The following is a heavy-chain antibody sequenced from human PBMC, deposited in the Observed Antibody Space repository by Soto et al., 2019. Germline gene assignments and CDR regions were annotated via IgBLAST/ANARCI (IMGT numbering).Heavy chain of an antibody. V-gene: IGHV3-21*01. CDR3: ERGCTAWPLAYGLDV. D-gene: IGHD2-8*02. CDR1: GFTFSTYS. Sequence: GGSLRLSCVGSGFTFSTYSINWVLQAPGKGLEWVSSISSRSDIYYADSVKGRFTISRDNDKNSVSLKMNSLRAEDTAVYYCERGCTAWPLAYGLDVWGQGSTVTVS. J-gene: IGHJ6*02. CDR2: ISSRSDI.